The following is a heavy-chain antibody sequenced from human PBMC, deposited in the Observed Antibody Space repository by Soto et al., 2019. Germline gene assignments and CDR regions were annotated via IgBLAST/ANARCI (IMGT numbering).Heavy chain of an antibody. V-gene: IGHV3-15*01. Sequence: GGSLRLSCAASGFTFSNDWMSWVRQAPGKGLEWVGRIKSKADGGTTDYAAPVKGRFTISRDDSKNTLYLQMNSLKTEDTAVYYCTTAGSTWYKYFQHWGQGNLVTVSS. D-gene: IGHD6-13*01. J-gene: IGHJ1*01. CDR2: IKSKADGGTT. CDR3: TTAGSTWYKYFQH. CDR1: GFTFSNDW.